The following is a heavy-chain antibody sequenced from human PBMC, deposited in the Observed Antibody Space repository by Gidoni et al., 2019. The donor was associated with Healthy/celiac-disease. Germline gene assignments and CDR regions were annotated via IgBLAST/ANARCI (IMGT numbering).Heavy chain of an antibody. Sequence: QVQLQESGPGLVKPSETLSLTCTVSGGSISSYYWSWIRQPPGKGLEWIGYIYYSGSTNYNPSLKSRVTISVDTSKNQFSLKLSSVTAADTAVYYCARENLLPYPPQPGGYYFDYWGQGTLVTV. CDR3: ARENLLPYPPQPGGYYFDY. J-gene: IGHJ4*02. CDR1: GGSISSYY. D-gene: IGHD3-16*01. CDR2: IYYSGST. V-gene: IGHV4-59*01.